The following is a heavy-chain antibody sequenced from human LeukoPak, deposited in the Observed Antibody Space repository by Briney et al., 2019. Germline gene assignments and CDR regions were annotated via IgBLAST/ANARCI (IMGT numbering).Heavy chain of an antibody. J-gene: IGHJ4*02. D-gene: IGHD6-13*01. Sequence: SETLSLTCTVSGGSISSYYWSWIRQPPGKGLEWIGYIYYSGSTNYNPSLKSRVTISVDTSKNQFSLKLSSVTAADTAVYYCESVWAAAGDYWGQGTLVTVSS. CDR1: GGSISSYY. CDR3: ESVWAAAGDY. V-gene: IGHV4-59*01. CDR2: IYYSGST.